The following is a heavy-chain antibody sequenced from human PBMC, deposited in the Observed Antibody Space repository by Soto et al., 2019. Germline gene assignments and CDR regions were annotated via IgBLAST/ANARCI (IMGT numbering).Heavy chain of an antibody. CDR3: VRVITIFGVDYGMDV. J-gene: IGHJ6*02. V-gene: IGHV5-10-1*01. Sequence: GESLKISCKCSGYSFTSYWISWVPQMPGKGLEWMGRIDPSDSYTNYSPSFQGHVTISADKSISTAYLQWSSLKASDTAMYYWVRVITIFGVDYGMDVWGQGTTVTVPS. D-gene: IGHD3-3*01. CDR1: GYSFTSYW. CDR2: IDPSDSYT.